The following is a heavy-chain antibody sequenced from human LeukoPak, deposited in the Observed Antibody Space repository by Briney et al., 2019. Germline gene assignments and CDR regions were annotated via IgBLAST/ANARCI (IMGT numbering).Heavy chain of an antibody. CDR1: GFTFSSYA. CDR2: ISYDGSNK. D-gene: IGHD1-7*01. V-gene: IGHV3-30*19. J-gene: IGHJ4*02. Sequence: GGSLRLSCAASGFTFSSYAMSWVRQAPGKGLEWVAVISYDGSNKYYADSVKGRFTISRDNSKNTLYLQMNSLRAEDTAVYYCAREKQPGTTSGCFDYWGQGTLVTVSS. CDR3: AREKQPGTTSGCFDY.